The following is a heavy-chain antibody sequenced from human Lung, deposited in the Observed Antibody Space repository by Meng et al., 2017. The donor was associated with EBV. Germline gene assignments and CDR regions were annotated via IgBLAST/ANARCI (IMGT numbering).Heavy chain of an antibody. J-gene: IGHJ4*02. CDR1: GYTFSSYG. CDR2: ISTYNDNP. D-gene: IGHD2-21*02. CDR3: ARDLWPHIVVVTAPSEF. V-gene: IGHV1-18*01. Sequence: QVRRGRSGAEVKRPGASVKASCKASGYTFSSYGFTWVRQAPGQGLEWLGWISTYNDNPKYAQKVQGRVTMTADTSTSTAYMELRSLTSDDTAVYYCARDLWPHIVVVTAPSEFWGQGTLVTVSS.